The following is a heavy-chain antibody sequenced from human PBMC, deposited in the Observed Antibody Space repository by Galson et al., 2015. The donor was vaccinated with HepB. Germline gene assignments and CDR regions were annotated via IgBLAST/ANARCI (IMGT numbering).Heavy chain of an antibody. CDR2: ISGSGGST. CDR3: AKLDGQQLVGQLLDY. J-gene: IGHJ4*02. CDR1: GFTFSSYA. Sequence: SLRLSCSASGFTFSSYAMSWVRQAPGKGLEWVSAISGSGGSTYYADSVKGRFTISRDNSKNTLYLQMNSLRAEDTAVYYCAKLDGQQLVGQLLDYWGQGTLVTVSS. D-gene: IGHD6-13*01. V-gene: IGHV3-23*01.